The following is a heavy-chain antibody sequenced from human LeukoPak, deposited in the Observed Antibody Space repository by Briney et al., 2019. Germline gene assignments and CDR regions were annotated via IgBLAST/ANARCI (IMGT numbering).Heavy chain of an antibody. CDR1: GFSFSNYW. V-gene: IGHV3-7*01. Sequence: PGGSLTLSCAASGFSFSNYWMSWVRQAPGKGLEWVANIKQDGSEKYYVDSVKGRFTISRDNAKNSLYLQMNSLRAEDTALYYCARAGDYDTTWDHWGQGTLVTVSS. J-gene: IGHJ4*02. D-gene: IGHD3-22*01. CDR2: IKQDGSEK. CDR3: ARAGDYDTTWDH.